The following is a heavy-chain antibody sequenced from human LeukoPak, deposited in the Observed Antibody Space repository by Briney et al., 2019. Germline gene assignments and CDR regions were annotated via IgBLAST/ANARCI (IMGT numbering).Heavy chain of an antibody. CDR2: ISGSDGST. V-gene: IGHV3-23*01. CDR1: GFTFRTYA. CDR3: AKARRSACSSTSGYPLDY. J-gene: IGHJ4*02. Sequence: PGGSLRLSCAASGFTFRTYALSWVRQAPGKGLEWVSGISGSDGSTYYADSVKGRFTISIDNSKNTVYLQMNSLRAEDTAVYYCAKARRSACSSTSGYPLDYWAQGTLVTVSS. D-gene: IGHD2-2*01.